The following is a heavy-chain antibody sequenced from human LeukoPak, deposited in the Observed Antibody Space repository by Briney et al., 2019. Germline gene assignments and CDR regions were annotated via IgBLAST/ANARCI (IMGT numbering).Heavy chain of an antibody. Sequence: PGGSLRLSCAASGFTFSSYAMHWVRQAPGKGLEWVAVISYDGSNKYYADSVKGRFTISRDNSKNTLYLQMNSLRAEDTAVYYCARDSITIFGVVTATSFDYWGQGTLVTVSS. CDR1: GFTFSSYA. CDR2: ISYDGSNK. V-gene: IGHV3-30*04. CDR3: ARDSITIFGVVTATSFDY. J-gene: IGHJ4*02. D-gene: IGHD3-3*01.